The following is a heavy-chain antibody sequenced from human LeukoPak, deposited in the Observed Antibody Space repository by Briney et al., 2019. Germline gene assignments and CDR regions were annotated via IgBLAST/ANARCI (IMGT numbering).Heavy chain of an antibody. CDR2: IYYSGST. CDR3: ARGGGYCSSTSCYDGY. Sequence: PSETLSLTCTVSGGSISSSSYYWGWIRQPPGKGLEWIGSIYYSGSTYYNPSLKSRVTISVDTSKNQFSLKLSSVTAADTAVYYCARGGGYCSSTSCYDGYWGQGTLVTVSS. D-gene: IGHD2-2*01. J-gene: IGHJ4*02. CDR1: GGSISSSSYY. V-gene: IGHV4-39*01.